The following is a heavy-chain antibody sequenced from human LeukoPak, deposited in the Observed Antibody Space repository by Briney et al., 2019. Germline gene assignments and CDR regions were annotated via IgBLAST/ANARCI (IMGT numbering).Heavy chain of an antibody. CDR1: GGSISSSSYY. V-gene: IGHV4-39*01. Sequence: SETLSLTCTVSGGSISSSSYYWGWIRQPPGKGLEWIGSIYYSGSTYYNPSLKSRVTISVDTSKNQFSLKLSSVTAADTAVYYCARHERAYSSPARHFWVTTFDYWGQGTLVTVSS. CDR3: ARHERAYSSPARHFWVTTFDY. J-gene: IGHJ4*02. D-gene: IGHD6-19*01. CDR2: IYYSGST.